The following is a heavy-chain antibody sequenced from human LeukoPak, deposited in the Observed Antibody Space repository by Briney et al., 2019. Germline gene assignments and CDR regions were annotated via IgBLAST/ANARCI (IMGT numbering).Heavy chain of an antibody. J-gene: IGHJ4*02. CDR1: GDSISGYN. D-gene: IGHD5-18*01. CDR2: FYTTGDT. V-gene: IGHV4-4*07. CDR3: ARVDTAMVALDY. Sequence: PSETLSLTCTVSGDSISGYNWSWIRQPAGKGLEWIGRFYTTGDTKYNPSLESRVSMSVDTSKNQFSLKLSSVTAADTAVYYCARVDTAMVALDYWGQGTLVTVSS.